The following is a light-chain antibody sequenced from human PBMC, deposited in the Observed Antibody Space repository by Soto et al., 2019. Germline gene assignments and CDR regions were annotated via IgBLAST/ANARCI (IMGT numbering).Light chain of an antibody. CDR1: SSDVGAYVY. CDR2: EVS. CDR3: SSYTSSSTLYV. J-gene: IGLJ1*01. V-gene: IGLV2-14*01. Sequence: QSVLTQPASVSGSPGQSSTISCTGTSSDVGAYVYVSWYQHHPGKAPKLIIYEVSNRPSGVSNRFSGSKSGNTASLTISGLQAEDEADYYCSSYTSSSTLYVFGIGTKATVL.